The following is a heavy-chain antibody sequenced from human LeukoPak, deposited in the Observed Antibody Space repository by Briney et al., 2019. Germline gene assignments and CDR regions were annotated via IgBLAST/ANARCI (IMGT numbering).Heavy chain of an antibody. CDR1: GFTFSNYG. V-gene: IGHV3-23*01. Sequence: GGSLRLSCAASGFTFSNYGMSWVRQAPGRGLEWVSTFGKGGRTYYADSVKGRFSISRDNSKNTLYLQINSLRAEDTALYYCAREYTTSSSFDSWGQGTLVTVSS. J-gene: IGHJ4*02. CDR2: FGKGGRT. CDR3: AREYTTSSSFDS. D-gene: IGHD6-6*01.